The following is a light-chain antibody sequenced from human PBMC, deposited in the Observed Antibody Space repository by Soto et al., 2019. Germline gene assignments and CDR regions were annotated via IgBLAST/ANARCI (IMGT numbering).Light chain of an antibody. V-gene: IGKV3-15*01. J-gene: IGKJ1*01. CDR2: GAS. Sequence: EIVMTQSPATLSVSPGERATLSCRASQSVSSNLAWYQQKPGQAPRLLIYGASTRATGIPARFSGSGSGTEFTLTISSLQSEDFAVYYCQQYDSTPWTFGQGTRVESK. CDR3: QQYDSTPWT. CDR1: QSVSSN.